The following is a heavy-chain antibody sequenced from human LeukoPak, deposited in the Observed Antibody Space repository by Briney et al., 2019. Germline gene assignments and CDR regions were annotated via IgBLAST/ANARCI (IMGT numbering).Heavy chain of an antibody. D-gene: IGHD3-9*01. V-gene: IGHV4-4*02. CDR2: IYHSGST. J-gene: IGHJ5*02. Sequence: TGGSLRLSCAASGFTFSDYWMSWVRQAPGKGLEWIGEIYHSGSTNYNPSLKSRVTMSVDTSKNQFSLKLNSVTAADTAVYYCARDYDVLTAYPPTQLFDPWGQGTLVTVSS. CDR3: ARDYDVLTAYPPTQLFDP. CDR1: GFTFSDYW.